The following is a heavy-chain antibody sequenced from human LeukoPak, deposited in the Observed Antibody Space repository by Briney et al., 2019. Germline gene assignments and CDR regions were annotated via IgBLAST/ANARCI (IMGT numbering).Heavy chain of an antibody. CDR2: INQDDSQV. Sequence: GGSLRLSCAASGFPFHKYWLTWVRPAPGKELDWVANINQDDSQVYYLESVEGRFTITRDNAKNSLHLQMNSLSAEDTAVYYCARGYYYSGTYYLSFFDYWGQGTLVTVSS. CDR1: GFPFHKYW. J-gene: IGHJ4*02. CDR3: ARGYYYSGTYYLSFFDY. D-gene: IGHD3-10*01. V-gene: IGHV3-7*01.